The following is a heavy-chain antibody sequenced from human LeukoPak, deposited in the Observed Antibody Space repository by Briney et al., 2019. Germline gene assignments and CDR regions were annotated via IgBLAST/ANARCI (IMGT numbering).Heavy chain of an antibody. D-gene: IGHD3-3*02. Sequence: PGGSLRLSCAASGFIFIGYGMHWVRQAPGKGPEWVAFIRPDGHNKYYADSVKGRFMISRDNSKNTVDLQMNSLGGDDTAMYYCAKEGAASWDVDVWGKGTTVTVSS. CDR3: AKEGAASWDVDV. CDR2: IRPDGHNK. J-gene: IGHJ6*04. V-gene: IGHV3-30*02. CDR1: GFIFIGYG.